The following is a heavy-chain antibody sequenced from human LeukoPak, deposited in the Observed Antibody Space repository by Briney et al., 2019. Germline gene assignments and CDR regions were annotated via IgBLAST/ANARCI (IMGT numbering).Heavy chain of an antibody. CDR1: GFTFSSYS. Sequence: SGGSLRLSCAASGFTFSSYSMNWVRQAPGKGLEWVSSISSSSSYIYYADSMKGRFTISRDNAKNSLYLQMNSLRAEDTAVYYCARPFVTKYCSGGSCYSANYYYYMDVWGKGTTVTVSS. V-gene: IGHV3-21*01. J-gene: IGHJ6*03. D-gene: IGHD2-15*01. CDR3: ARPFVTKYCSGGSCYSANYYYYMDV. CDR2: ISSSSSYI.